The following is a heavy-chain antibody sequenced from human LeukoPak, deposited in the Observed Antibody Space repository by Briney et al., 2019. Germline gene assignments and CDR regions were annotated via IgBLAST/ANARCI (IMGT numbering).Heavy chain of an antibody. J-gene: IGHJ4*02. Sequence: GGSLRLSCAASGFTFSNYAMNWVRQAPGKGLEWVSAISGSGGSTYYADSVKGRFTISRDNSKNTLYLQMNSLRAEDTAVYYCAKDYDFWSGFLNYFDYWGQGTLVTVSS. CDR1: GFTFSNYA. V-gene: IGHV3-23*01. D-gene: IGHD3-3*01. CDR2: ISGSGGST. CDR3: AKDYDFWSGFLNYFDY.